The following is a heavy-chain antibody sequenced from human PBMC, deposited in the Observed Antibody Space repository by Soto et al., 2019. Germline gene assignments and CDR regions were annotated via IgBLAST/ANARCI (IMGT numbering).Heavy chain of an antibody. D-gene: IGHD6-13*01. CDR2: ISPYYNTL. CDR3: ASGASRWYPYFFDA. CDR1: EGTFNSYA. Sequence: QAQVVQSGAEVRKPGSSVKLSCKASEGTFNSYAIAWVRQAPGQGLEWMGGISPYYNTLNYAQKFQDRVKITADNSTNTVYMELSSLRSDDTAVYFCASGASRWYPYFFDAWAQGTLVTVSS. V-gene: IGHV1-69*06. J-gene: IGHJ4*02.